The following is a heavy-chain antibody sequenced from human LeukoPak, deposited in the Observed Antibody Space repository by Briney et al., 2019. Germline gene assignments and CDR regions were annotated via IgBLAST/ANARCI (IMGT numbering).Heavy chain of an antibody. D-gene: IGHD3-22*01. V-gene: IGHV1-8*01. J-gene: IGHJ6*02. CDR3: AREYCYDSSGYLYYYGMDV. CDR1: GYTFTSYD. Sequence: GASVKVSCKASGYTFTSYDINWVRLATGQGLEWMGWMNPNSGNTGYAQKFQGRVTMTRNTSISTAYMELSSLRSEDTAVYYCAREYCYDSSGYLYYYGMDVWGQGTMVTVSS. CDR2: MNPNSGNT.